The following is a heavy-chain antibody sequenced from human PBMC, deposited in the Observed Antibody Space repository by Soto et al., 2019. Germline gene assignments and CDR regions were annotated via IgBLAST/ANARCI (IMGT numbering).Heavy chain of an antibody. CDR2: ISYDGSNK. CDR3: AKTGEVVPAAIPDYFDY. CDR1: GFTFSSYG. J-gene: IGHJ4*02. D-gene: IGHD2-2*02. V-gene: IGHV3-30*18. Sequence: GGSLRLSCAASGFTFSSYGMHWVRQAPGKGLEWVAVISYDGSNKYYADSVKGRFTISRDNSKNTLYLQMNSLRAEDTAVYYCAKTGEVVPAAIPDYFDYWGQGTLVTVSS.